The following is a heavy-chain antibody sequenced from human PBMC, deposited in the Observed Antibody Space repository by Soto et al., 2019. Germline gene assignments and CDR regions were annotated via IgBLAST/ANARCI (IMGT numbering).Heavy chain of an antibody. CDR3: ARDNRYNWNDEGWFDP. CDR2: MNPNSGNT. D-gene: IGHD1-20*01. V-gene: IGHV1-8*01. Sequence: QVQLVQSGAEVKKPGASVKVSCKASGYSFRDYDINWVRQATGQGPERRGWMNPNSGNTGYAQKFQGRVTMTRNTSINTAYMELSSLGSEDTAVYYCARDNRYNWNDEGWFDPWGQGTLVTVSS. J-gene: IGHJ5*02. CDR1: GYSFRDYD.